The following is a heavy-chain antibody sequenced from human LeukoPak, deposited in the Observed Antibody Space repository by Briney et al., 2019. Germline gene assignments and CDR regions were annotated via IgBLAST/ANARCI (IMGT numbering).Heavy chain of an antibody. J-gene: IGHJ5*02. CDR1: GGSISSGDYY. Sequence: PSQTLSLTCTVSGGSISSGDYYWSWIRQPPGKGLEWIGYIYYSGSTYYNPSLKSRVTISVDTSKNQFSLKLSSVTAADTAVYHCARTWASGYDRWFDPWGQGTLVTVSS. D-gene: IGHD5-12*01. V-gene: IGHV4-30-4*01. CDR2: IYYSGST. CDR3: ARTWASGYDRWFDP.